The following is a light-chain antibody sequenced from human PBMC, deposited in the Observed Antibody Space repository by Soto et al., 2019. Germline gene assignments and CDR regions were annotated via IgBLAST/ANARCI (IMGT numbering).Light chain of an antibody. CDR3: QQYNNWPPYP. Sequence: EIVMTQAPATLYLSPGDRATLSCRASQSVSSNLAWYQQKPGQAPRLLIYGASTRATGIPARFSGSGSGTEFTLTISSLQSEDFTVYYCQQYNNWPPYPFGQGTTLEIK. J-gene: IGKJ2*01. V-gene: IGKV3-15*01. CDR1: QSVSSN. CDR2: GAS.